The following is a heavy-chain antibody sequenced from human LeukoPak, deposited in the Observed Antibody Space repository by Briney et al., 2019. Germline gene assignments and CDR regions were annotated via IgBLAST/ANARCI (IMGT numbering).Heavy chain of an antibody. Sequence: SETLSLTCTVSGGSISSYYWSWIRQPPGKGLEWIGYIYYSGSTNYNPSLKSRVTISVDTSKNQFSLKLSSVTAADTAVYYCARSYNWSVPYFDYWGQGTLVTVSS. V-gene: IGHV4-59*01. CDR1: GGSISSYY. D-gene: IGHD1-20*01. CDR2: IYYSGST. CDR3: ARSYNWSVPYFDY. J-gene: IGHJ4*02.